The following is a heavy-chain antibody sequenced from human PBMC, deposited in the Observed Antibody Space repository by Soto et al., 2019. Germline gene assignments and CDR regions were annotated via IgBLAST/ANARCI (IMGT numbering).Heavy chain of an antibody. J-gene: IGHJ4*02. CDR2: VSNSGGGT. Sequence: TGGSLRLSCAASGFTFSHYAMSWVRRAPGMGLEWVSTVSNSGGGTYYADSVKGRFSISRDNSKDTLYLQMESLRADDTAVYYCAKILLGYNYGGFDYWGQGTLVTVSS. CDR3: AKILLGYNYGGFDY. V-gene: IGHV3-23*01. D-gene: IGHD5-18*01. CDR1: GFTFSHYA.